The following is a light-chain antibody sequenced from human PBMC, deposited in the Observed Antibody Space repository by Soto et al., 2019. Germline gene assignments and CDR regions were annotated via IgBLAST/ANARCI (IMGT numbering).Light chain of an antibody. J-gene: IGKJ4*01. V-gene: IGKV3-15*01. CDR1: QTLYSN. Sequence: EIVMTQSPATLSVSPGETATLSCCASQTLYSNLAWYQQKLGQAPRLVIYDAYARATDIPARFSGSGSGTEFTLTISGLQSEDFAIYYCQQYSDWPLTFGGGTKVEIK. CDR2: DAY. CDR3: QQYSDWPLT.